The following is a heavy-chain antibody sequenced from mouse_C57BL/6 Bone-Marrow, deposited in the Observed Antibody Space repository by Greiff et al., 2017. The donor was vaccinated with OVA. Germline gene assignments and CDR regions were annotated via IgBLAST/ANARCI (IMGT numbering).Heavy chain of an antibody. J-gene: IGHJ1*03. CDR1: GYTLTSYG. V-gene: IGHV1-81*01. Sequence: LVESGAELARPGASVKLSCKASGYTLTSYGISWVKQRTGQGLEWIGEIYPRSGNTYYNEKFKGKATLTADKSSSTAHMELRSLTSEDSAVYFCALTQYFDVWGTGTTVTVSS. CDR3: ALTQYFDV. D-gene: IGHD4-1*01. CDR2: IYPRSGNT.